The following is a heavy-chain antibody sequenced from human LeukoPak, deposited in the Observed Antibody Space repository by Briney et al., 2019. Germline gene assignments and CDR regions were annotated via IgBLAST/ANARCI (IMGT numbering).Heavy chain of an antibody. CDR3: SRAWSRVFYHGMDV. V-gene: IGHV3-15*01. D-gene: IGHD1-26*01. Sequence: PGGSLRLSCITSGFTFKGAWMSWVRQAPGKGLEWVGRIKGKADYGATDYAAPVRGRFTISRDDSKNTVFLQMNSLKSEDTAVYYCSRAWSRVFYHGMDVWGQGATVIVSS. J-gene: IGHJ6*02. CDR1: GFTFKGAW. CDR2: IKGKADYGAT.